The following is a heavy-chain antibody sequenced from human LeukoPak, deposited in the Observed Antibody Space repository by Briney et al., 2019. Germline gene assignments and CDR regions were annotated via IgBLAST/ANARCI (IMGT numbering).Heavy chain of an antibody. D-gene: IGHD3-22*01. Sequence: SETLSLTCTVSGGSISNYYWTWIRQPPGKGLEWIGFISYSGNTNYNPSLKSRFTISLDTSKNQFSLKLISVTAADTAVYYCARGVGSGYTDYWGQGALVTVSS. CDR1: GGSISNYY. CDR3: ARGVGSGYTDY. J-gene: IGHJ4*02. V-gene: IGHV4-59*01. CDR2: ISYSGNT.